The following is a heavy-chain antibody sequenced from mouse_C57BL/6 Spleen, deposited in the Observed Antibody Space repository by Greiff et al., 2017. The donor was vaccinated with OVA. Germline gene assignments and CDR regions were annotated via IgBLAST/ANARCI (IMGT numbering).Heavy chain of an antibody. CDR3: ARDRGYGYGRDYFDY. J-gene: IGHJ2*01. CDR2: ISDGGSYT. V-gene: IGHV5-4*01. CDR1: GFTFSSYA. Sequence: EVKLQESGGGLVKPGGSLKLSCAASGFTFSSYAMSWVRQTPEKRLEWVATISDGGSYTYYPDNVKGRFTISRDNAKNNLYLQMSHLKSEDTAMYYCARDRGYGYGRDYFDYWGQGTTLTVSS. D-gene: IGHD2-2*01.